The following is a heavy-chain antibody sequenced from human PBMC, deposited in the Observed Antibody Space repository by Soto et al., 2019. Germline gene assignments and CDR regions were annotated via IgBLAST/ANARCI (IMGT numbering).Heavy chain of an antibody. V-gene: IGHV1-18*04. CDR1: GYTFTSYG. Sequence: ASVKVSCKTSGYTFTSYGINWVRQAPGQGLEWMGWISSSNGKTKYAPKLQGRVTMTTDASTSTAYMELSSLRSDDTAVYFCARETSGYCSGGSCPEYNWFDPWGQGTLVTVSS. CDR3: ARETSGYCSGGSCPEYNWFDP. J-gene: IGHJ5*02. D-gene: IGHD2-15*01. CDR2: ISSSNGKT.